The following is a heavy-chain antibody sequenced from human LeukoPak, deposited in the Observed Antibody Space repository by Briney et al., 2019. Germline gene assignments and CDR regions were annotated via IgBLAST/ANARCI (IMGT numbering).Heavy chain of an antibody. CDR2: ISGSGGST. CDR1: GFTFSSYA. CDR3: ARGPPSNSGSYFVVY. Sequence: PGGSLRLSCAASGFTFSSYAMSWVRQAPGKGLEWVSAISGSGGSTYYADSVKGRFTISRDNSKNTLYLQMNSLRAEGTAVYYCARGPPSNSGSYFVVYWGQGTLVTVFS. V-gene: IGHV3-23*01. D-gene: IGHD1-26*01. J-gene: IGHJ4*02.